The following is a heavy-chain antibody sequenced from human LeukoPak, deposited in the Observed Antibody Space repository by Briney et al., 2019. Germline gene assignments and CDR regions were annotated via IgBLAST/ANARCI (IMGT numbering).Heavy chain of an antibody. CDR2: ITSGGTNT. D-gene: IGHD5-12*01. CDR1: GFTFSDYY. J-gene: IGHJ4*02. V-gene: IGHV3-11*01. CDR3: AGGYSGHDKYFDY. Sequence: PGRSLRLSCAASGFTFSDYYMSWIRQAPGKGLEWVSYITSGGTNTYYADSMKGRFIISRDNAKNSRHLQMNSLRAEDTAGYYCAGGYSGHDKYFDYWGQGTLVTVSS.